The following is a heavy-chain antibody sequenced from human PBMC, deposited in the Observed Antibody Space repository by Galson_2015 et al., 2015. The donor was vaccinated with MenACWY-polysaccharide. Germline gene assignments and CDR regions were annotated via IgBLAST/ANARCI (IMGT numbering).Heavy chain of an antibody. Sequence: LRLSCAASGFTFSSYWMTWVRQAPGKGLEWVANIIEDGSEKYYVDSVKGRFTISRDNDKNSLYLQMHSLRAEDTAVYSCARGHYGMDVWGQGTPVTVSS. CDR1: GFTFSSYW. V-gene: IGHV3-7*01. CDR2: IIEDGSEK. CDR3: ARGHYGMDV. J-gene: IGHJ6*02.